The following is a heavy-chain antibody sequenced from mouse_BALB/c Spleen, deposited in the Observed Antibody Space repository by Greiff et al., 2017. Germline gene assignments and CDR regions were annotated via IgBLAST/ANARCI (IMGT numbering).Heavy chain of an antibody. CDR1: GFSLTSYG. V-gene: IGHV2-9*02. J-gene: IGHJ3*01. CDR3: ARGAGEAPY. Sequence: QVQLKESGPGLVAPSQSLSITCTVSGFSLTSYGVHWVRQPPGKGLEWLGVIWAGGSTNYNSALMSRLSISKDNSKSQVFLKMNSLQTDDTAMYYCARGAGEAPYWGQGTLVTVSA. CDR2: IWAGGST.